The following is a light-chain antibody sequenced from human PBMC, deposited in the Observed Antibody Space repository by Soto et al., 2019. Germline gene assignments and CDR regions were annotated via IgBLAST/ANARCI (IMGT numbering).Light chain of an antibody. CDR3: QPSYSTPPT. CDR1: QSISSY. CDR2: AAY. V-gene: IGKV1-39*01. Sequence: EIQMTQSPSSLSASVGDRVTITCMASQSISSYLNWYQQKPGKAPKPLIYAAYSLQSGVTSRFSGSGSGTDFTLTISSLQPEDFATYYCQPSYSTPPTFGQGTRLEIK. J-gene: IGKJ5*01.